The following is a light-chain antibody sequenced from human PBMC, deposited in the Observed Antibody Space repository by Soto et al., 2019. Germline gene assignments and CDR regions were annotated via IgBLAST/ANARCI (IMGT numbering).Light chain of an antibody. V-gene: IGKV1-33*01. CDR3: QQYDDFPRT. Sequence: DIQMTQSPSSLSASVGDRVTITCQASQDISNYLNWYQQKPGKAPKLLIYDASNLETGVPSGFSGSGFGTDFTFTINSLQPEDIATYYCQQYDDFPRTFGPGTKVDIK. CDR1: QDISNY. CDR2: DAS. J-gene: IGKJ3*01.